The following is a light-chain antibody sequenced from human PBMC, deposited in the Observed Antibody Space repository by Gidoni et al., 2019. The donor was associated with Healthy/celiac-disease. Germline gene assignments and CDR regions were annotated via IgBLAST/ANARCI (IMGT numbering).Light chain of an antibody. V-gene: IGKV4-1*01. CDR3: QQYYSTPFT. Sequence: DIVMTQSPDSLAVSLGERATINCKSSQSVLYSSNSKNYLAWYQQKPGQPPNLLIYWASTRESGVPDRFSGSGSGTDFTLTIRSLQAEDVAVYYCQQYYSTPFTFGGGTKVEIK. CDR2: WAS. J-gene: IGKJ4*01. CDR1: QSVLYSSNSKNY.